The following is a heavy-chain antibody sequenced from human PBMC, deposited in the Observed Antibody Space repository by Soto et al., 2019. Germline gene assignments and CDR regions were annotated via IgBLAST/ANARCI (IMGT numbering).Heavy chain of an antibody. V-gene: IGHV3-33*02. CDR2: IWSHGTDQ. Sequence: GGSLRLSCAASGYSITNHGMHWVRQAPGKGLEWVALIWSHGTDQYYAESVKGRFTVSRDTSTNTVFLQMNSLRADDTARYYCGKDIRSGSIDYWGQGTLVTVSS. CDR1: GYSITNHG. CDR3: GKDIRSGSIDY. D-gene: IGHD1-1*01. J-gene: IGHJ4*02.